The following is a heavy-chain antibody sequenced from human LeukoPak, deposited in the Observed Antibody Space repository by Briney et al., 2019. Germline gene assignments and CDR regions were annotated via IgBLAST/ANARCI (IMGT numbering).Heavy chain of an antibody. J-gene: IGHJ4*02. CDR2: IYYSGST. Sequence: PSGTLSLSCTVSGGSVSSGSYYWSWIRQPPGKGLEWIGYIYYSGSTNYNPSLKSRVTISVDTSKNQFSLKLSSVTAADTAVYYCARDLQYSSSWFFDYWGQGTLVTVSS. D-gene: IGHD6-13*01. V-gene: IGHV4-61*01. CDR3: ARDLQYSSSWFFDY. CDR1: GGSVSSGSYY.